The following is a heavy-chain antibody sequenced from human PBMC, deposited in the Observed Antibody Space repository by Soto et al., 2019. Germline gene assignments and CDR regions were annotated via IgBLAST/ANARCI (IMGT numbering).Heavy chain of an antibody. CDR1: GYTFTSSG. CDR3: ARAGAHDAFDI. CDR2: ISAYNGNT. Sequence: ASVKVSCKASGYTFTSSGISWVRQAPGKGIEWMGWISAYNGNTNYAQKLQGRVTMATDTSTSTAYMELRSLRSDDTAVYYCARAGAHDAFDIWGQGTMVTVSS. D-gene: IGHD7-27*01. J-gene: IGHJ3*02. V-gene: IGHV1-18*01.